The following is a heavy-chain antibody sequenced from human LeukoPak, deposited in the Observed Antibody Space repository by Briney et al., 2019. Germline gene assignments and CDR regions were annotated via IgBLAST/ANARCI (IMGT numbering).Heavy chain of an antibody. CDR2: IYTSGST. Sequence: SETLSLTCTVSGGSISSYYWSWIRQPPGKGLERIGYIYTSGSTNYNPSLKSRVTISVDTSKNQFSLKLSSVTAADTAVYYCARVPAAILGQWLVLGAFDIWGQGTMVTVSS. CDR1: GGSISSYY. D-gene: IGHD2-2*01. V-gene: IGHV4-4*09. J-gene: IGHJ3*02. CDR3: ARVPAAILGQWLVLGAFDI.